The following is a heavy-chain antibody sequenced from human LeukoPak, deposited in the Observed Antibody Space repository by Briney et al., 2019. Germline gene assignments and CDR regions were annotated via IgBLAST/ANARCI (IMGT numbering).Heavy chain of an antibody. D-gene: IGHD3-16*02. J-gene: IGHJ3*02. CDR2: ISAYNGNT. V-gene: IGHV1-18*04. CDR3: ARARGAYDYVWGSYRFLAFDI. CDR1: GYTFTSYG. Sequence: ASVKVSCKASGYTFTSYGISWVRQAPGQGLEWMGWISAYNGNTNYAQKLQGRVTMTTDTSTSTAYMELRSLRSDDTAVYYCARARGAYDYVWGSYRFLAFDIWGQGTMATVSS.